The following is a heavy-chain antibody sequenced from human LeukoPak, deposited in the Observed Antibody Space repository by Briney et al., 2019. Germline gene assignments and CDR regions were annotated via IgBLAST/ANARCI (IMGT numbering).Heavy chain of an antibody. Sequence: PGGSLTLSCAASGFTFSNYAMVWVRQAPGKGLDWVSAMTSDGRTFYADSVRGRVTISRDNSKNKLYLQMNSLGAEDTAEYSCANVGVAAASPPFYLDVWGKGTTVTVFS. CDR1: GFTFSNYA. D-gene: IGHD2-2*01. CDR2: MTSDGRT. CDR3: ANVGVAAASPPFYLDV. J-gene: IGHJ6*03. V-gene: IGHV3-23*01.